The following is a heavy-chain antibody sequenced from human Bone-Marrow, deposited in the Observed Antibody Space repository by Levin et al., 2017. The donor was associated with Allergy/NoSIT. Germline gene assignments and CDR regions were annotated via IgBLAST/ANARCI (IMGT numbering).Heavy chain of an antibody. J-gene: IGHJ4*02. CDR1: GFTFSDYY. CDR3: ARERRGYSGYDDDYYFDY. V-gene: IGHV3-11*01. CDR2: ISSSGSTI. D-gene: IGHD5-12*01. Sequence: LSLTCAASGFTFSDYYMSWIRQAPGKGLEWVSYISSSGSTIYYADSVKGRFTISRDNAKNSLYLQMNSLRAEDTAVYYCARERRGYSGYDDDYYFDYWGQGTLVTVSS.